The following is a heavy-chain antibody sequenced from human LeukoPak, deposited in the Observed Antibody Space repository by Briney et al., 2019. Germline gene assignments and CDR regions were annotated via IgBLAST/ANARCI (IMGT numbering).Heavy chain of an antibody. D-gene: IGHD3-10*01. J-gene: IGHJ5*02. Sequence: SETLSLTCTVSGGSISSGDYYWSWIRQPPGKGLEWIGYIYYSGSTYYNPSLKSRVTISVDTSKNQFSLKLSSVTAADTAVYYCASSLDLLLWFGELTPSWGQGTLVTVSS. CDR3: ASSLDLLLWFGELTPS. CDR1: GGSISSGDYY. CDR2: IYYSGST. V-gene: IGHV4-30-4*08.